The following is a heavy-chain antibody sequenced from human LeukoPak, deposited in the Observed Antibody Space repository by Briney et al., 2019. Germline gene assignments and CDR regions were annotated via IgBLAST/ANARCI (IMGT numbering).Heavy chain of an antibody. V-gene: IGHV1-8*01. CDR2: MNPNSGNT. CDR3: AIHESGWSRGAFDI. Sequence: ASVKVSCKASGYTFTSYDINWVRQATGQGLEWMGWMNPNSGNTGYAQKFQGRVTMTRNTSISTAYMELSSLRSGDTAVYYCAIHESGWSRGAFDIWGQGTMVTVSS. CDR1: GYTFTSYD. D-gene: IGHD6-19*01. J-gene: IGHJ3*02.